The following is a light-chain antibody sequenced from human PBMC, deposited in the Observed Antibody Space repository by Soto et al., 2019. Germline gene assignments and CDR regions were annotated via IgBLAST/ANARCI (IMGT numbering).Light chain of an antibody. J-gene: IGKJ5*01. CDR2: GAS. V-gene: IGKV1-39*01. CDR1: QSITTY. CDR3: QQRDSKPIT. Sequence: DIQMTQSPSSLSASVGDRVTITCRAGQSITTYLNCYQQKPVKAPKLLIYGASTLQSWVPSRFSGSGSGTDFTLTISSLQPEHFATYSCQQRDSKPITFGHGTRLQTK.